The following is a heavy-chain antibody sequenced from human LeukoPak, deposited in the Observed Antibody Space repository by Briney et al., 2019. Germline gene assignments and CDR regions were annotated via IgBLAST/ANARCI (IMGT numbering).Heavy chain of an antibody. V-gene: IGHV3-30*02. D-gene: IGHD2-2*01. Sequence: PGGSLRLSCAASGFTFSSYGMHWVRQAPGKGLEWVAFIRYDGSNKYYADSVKGRFTISRDNSKNTLYLQMNSLRAEDTAVYYCAKDPEIGVVVVPAAMGLGLRNYYYYMDVWGKGTTVTVSS. J-gene: IGHJ6*03. CDR3: AKDPEIGVVVVPAAMGLGLRNYYYYMDV. CDR2: IRYDGSNK. CDR1: GFTFSSYG.